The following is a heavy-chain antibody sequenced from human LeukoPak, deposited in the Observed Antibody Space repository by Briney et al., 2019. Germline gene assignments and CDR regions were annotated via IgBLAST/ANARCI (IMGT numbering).Heavy chain of an antibody. Sequence: ASVKVSCKASGYIFTGYYMHWVRQAPGQGLEWMGWINPNSGDTNYAQKFQGRVTMTRDTSVSTAYMELSRLRSEDTAGYYCARSRQLVSFDYWGQGTLVTVSS. CDR1: GYIFTGYY. CDR2: INPNSGDT. D-gene: IGHD6-13*01. J-gene: IGHJ4*02. CDR3: ARSRQLVSFDY. V-gene: IGHV1-2*02.